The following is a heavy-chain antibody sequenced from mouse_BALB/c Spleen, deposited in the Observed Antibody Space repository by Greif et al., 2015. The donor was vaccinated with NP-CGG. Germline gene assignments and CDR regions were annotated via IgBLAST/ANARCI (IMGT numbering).Heavy chain of an antibody. D-gene: IGHD1-1*01. J-gene: IGHJ4*01. Sequence: QVQLQQSGPGLVQPSQSLSITCTVSGFSLTSYGVHWVRQSPGKGLEWLGVIWSGGSPDYNAAFISRLSISKDNSKSXVFFKMNSLQANDTAIYYCARNYGGGNYYAMDYWGQGTSVTVSS. CDR1: GFSLTSYG. CDR2: IWSGGSP. CDR3: ARNYGGGNYYAMDY. V-gene: IGHV2-2*02.